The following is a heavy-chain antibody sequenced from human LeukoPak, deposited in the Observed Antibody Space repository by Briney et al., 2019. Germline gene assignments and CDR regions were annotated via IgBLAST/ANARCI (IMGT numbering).Heavy chain of an antibody. CDR3: ARDKGFYDSSGYVAFDI. Sequence: GGSLRLSCAASGFTFSSHGMNWVRQAPGKGLEWVSGSSSIGGRTYYAEPVKGRFIITRDNSKNTLHLQMNSLRAEDTAVYYCARDKGFYDSSGYVAFDIWGQGTMVTVSS. J-gene: IGHJ3*02. D-gene: IGHD3-22*01. CDR1: GFTFSSHG. V-gene: IGHV3-23*01. CDR2: SSSIGGRT.